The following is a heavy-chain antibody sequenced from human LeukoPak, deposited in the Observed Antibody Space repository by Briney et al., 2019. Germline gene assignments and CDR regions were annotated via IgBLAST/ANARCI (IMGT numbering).Heavy chain of an antibody. CDR3: ARATTQDYYGMDV. CDR1: GGSFSGYY. D-gene: IGHD1-7*01. J-gene: IGHJ6*02. CDR2: IYYSGST. V-gene: IGHV4-34*09. Sequence: SETLSLTCAVYGGSFSGYYWSWLRQPPGKGLEWIGYIYYSGSTYYNPSLKSRLTISVDTSKNQFSLMLSSVTAADTAVYYCARATTQDYYGMDVWGQGTTVTVSS.